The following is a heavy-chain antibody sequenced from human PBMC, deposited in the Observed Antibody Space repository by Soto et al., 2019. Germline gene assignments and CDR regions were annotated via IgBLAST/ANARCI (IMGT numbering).Heavy chain of an antibody. CDR2: IYYSGST. D-gene: IGHD3-22*01. CDR1: GGSISSSSYY. Sequence: PSETLSLTCTVSGGSISSSSYYWGWIRQPPGKGLEWIGSIYYSGSTYYNPSLKSRVTISVDTSKNKFSLKLSSVTAADTAVYYCASPKYYYDSSHFDYWGQGTLVTVSS. V-gene: IGHV4-39*01. J-gene: IGHJ4*02. CDR3: ASPKYYYDSSHFDY.